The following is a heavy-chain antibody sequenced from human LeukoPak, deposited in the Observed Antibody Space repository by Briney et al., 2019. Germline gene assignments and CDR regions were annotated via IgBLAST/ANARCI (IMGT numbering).Heavy chain of an antibody. CDR3: ARDSSGYSYGLTFDAFDI. D-gene: IGHD5-18*01. CDR1: GFTFSSYS. J-gene: IGHJ3*02. CDR2: ISSSSSYI. Sequence: GGSLRLSCAASGFTFSSYSMNWVRQAPGKGLEWVSSISSSSSYIYYADSVKGRFTISGDNAKNSLYLQMNSLRAEDTAVYYCARDSSGYSYGLTFDAFDIWGQGTMVTVSS. V-gene: IGHV3-21*01.